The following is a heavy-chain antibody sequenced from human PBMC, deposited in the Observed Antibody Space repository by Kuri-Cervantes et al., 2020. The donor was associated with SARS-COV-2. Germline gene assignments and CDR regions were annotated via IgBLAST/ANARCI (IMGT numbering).Heavy chain of an antibody. J-gene: IGHJ5*02. CDR1: GGTFSSYA. V-gene: IGHV1-69*04. D-gene: IGHD2-2*02. CDR2: IIPILGIA. Sequence: SVKVSCKASGGTFSSYAISWVRQAPGQGLEWMGRIIPILGIANYAQKFQGRVTITAGKSTSTAYMELSSLRSEDTAVYYCARDHYCSSTSCYTGWFVPWGQGNLVTGAS. CDR3: ARDHYCSSTSCYTGWFVP.